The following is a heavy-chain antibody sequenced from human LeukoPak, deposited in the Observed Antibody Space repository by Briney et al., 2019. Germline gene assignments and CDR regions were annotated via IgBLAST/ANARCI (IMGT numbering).Heavy chain of an antibody. CDR1: GGSFSGYY. D-gene: IGHD4-17*01. CDR2: INHSGST. V-gene: IGHV4-34*01. CDR3: ARIRGYGDYVIDY. Sequence: SETLSLTCAVYGGSFSGYYWSWIRQPPGKGLEWIGGINHSGSTNYNPSLKSRVTISVDTSKNQFSLKLSSVTAADTAVYYCARIRGYGDYVIDYWGQGTLVTVSS. J-gene: IGHJ4*02.